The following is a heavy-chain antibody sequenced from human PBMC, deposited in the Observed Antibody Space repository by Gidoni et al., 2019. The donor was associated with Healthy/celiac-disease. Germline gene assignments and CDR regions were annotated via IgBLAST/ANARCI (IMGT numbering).Heavy chain of an antibody. V-gene: IGHV4-34*01. D-gene: IGHD3-22*01. CDR2: INHSGST. CDR1: GGSFSGYY. CDR3: AGDSSGFPLY. Sequence: QVQLQQWGAGLLKPSETLSLTCAVYGGSFSGYYWSWIRQPPGKGLEWIGEINHSGSTNYNPSLKSRVTISVDTSKNQFSLKLSSVTAADTAVYYCAGDSSGFPLYWGQGTLVTVSS. J-gene: IGHJ4*02.